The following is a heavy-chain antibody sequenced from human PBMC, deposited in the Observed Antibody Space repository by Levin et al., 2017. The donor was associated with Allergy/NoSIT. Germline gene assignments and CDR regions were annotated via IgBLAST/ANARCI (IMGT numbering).Heavy chain of an antibody. CDR2: INPNTGVT. V-gene: IGHV1-2*06. D-gene: IGHD1-7*01. J-gene: IGHJ4*02. CDR3: ARVPITGNTIPDY. CDR1: GYTFSVYF. Sequence: GASVKVSCKASGYTFSVYFMHWVRHAPGQGLEWMGRINPNTGVTNYAQKFQGRITMTRDTSISTAYMEVTRLKSDDTAVYYCARVPITGNTIPDYWGQGTLVTVSS.